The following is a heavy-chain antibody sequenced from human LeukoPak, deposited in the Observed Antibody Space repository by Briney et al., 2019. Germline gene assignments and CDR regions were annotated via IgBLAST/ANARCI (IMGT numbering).Heavy chain of an antibody. D-gene: IGHD3-10*01. CDR1: GGSFSGYY. CDR2: INHSGST. J-gene: IGHJ3*02. Sequence: SETLSLTCAVYGGSFSGYYWSWIRQPPGKGLEWIGEINHSGSTNYNPSLKSRVTISVDTSKNQFSLKLSSVTAADTAVYYCARLLWFGELSKDAFDIWGQGTMVTVSS. V-gene: IGHV4-34*01. CDR3: ARLLWFGELSKDAFDI.